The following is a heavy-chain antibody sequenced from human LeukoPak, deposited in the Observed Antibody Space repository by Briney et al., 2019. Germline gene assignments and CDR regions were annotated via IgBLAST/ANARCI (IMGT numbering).Heavy chain of an antibody. CDR3: TRALSIGTSAPDF. D-gene: IGHD1-7*01. J-gene: IGHJ4*02. CDR2: IITSIDNI. V-gene: IGHV1-18*01. Sequence: AGVRVSCKPSGDTSTGDVISSGREAPEGGGRCRVCIITSIDNIYYAQKFSDRFTITTDNSKGTPYLHISSLTSDDTAVYYCTRALSIGTSAPDFWGQGTLVIVSS. CDR1: GDTSTGDV.